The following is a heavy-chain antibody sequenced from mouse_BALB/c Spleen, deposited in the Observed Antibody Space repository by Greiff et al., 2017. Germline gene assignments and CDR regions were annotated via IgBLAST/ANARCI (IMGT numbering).Heavy chain of an antibody. CDR1: GYTFSSYW. V-gene: IGHV1-9*01. Sequence: VKLVESGAELLKPGASVKISCKATGYTFSSYWIEWVKQRPGYGLEWIGEILPGSGSTNYNEKFKGKSTFTADTSSNTAYMQLSSLTSEDSAVYYCARGGNYLYYYAMDYWGQGTSVTVSS. J-gene: IGHJ4*01. CDR2: ILPGSGST. D-gene: IGHD2-1*01. CDR3: ARGGNYLYYYAMDY.